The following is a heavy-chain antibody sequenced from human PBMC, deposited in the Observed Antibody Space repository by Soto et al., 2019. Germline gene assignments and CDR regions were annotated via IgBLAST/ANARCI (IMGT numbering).Heavy chain of an antibody. CDR2: IYYSGST. CDR1: GGSISSYY. D-gene: IGHD3-22*01. CDR3: ARRHSSGYYYDYYGMDV. Sequence: KPSETLSLTCTVSGGSISSYYWSWIRQPPGKGLEWIGYIYYSGSTNYNPSLKSRVTISVDTSKNQFSLKLSSVTAADTAVYYCARRHSSGYYYDYYGMDVWGQGTTVTVSS. V-gene: IGHV4-59*01. J-gene: IGHJ6*02.